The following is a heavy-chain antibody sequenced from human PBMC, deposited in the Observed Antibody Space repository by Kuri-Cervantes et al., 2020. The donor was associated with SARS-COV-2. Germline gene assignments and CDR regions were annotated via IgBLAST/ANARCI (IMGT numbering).Heavy chain of an antibody. V-gene: IGHV3-73*01. CDR1: GFTFSSYA. CDR2: IRGKANNYAT. J-gene: IGHJ4*02. Sequence: GESLKISCAASGFTFSSYAMHWVRQASGKGLERVGRIRGKANNYATAYVASVEGRFTISRDDTKNMAYLQMNSLKTEDTAVYYCTTLIDYWGQGTLVTVSS. CDR3: TTLIDY.